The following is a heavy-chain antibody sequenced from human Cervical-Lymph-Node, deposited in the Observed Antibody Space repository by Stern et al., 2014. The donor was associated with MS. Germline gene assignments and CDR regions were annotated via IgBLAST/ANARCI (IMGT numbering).Heavy chain of an antibody. D-gene: IGHD5-18*01. Sequence: EVQLVQSGAEVKKPGESLKISCKGSGYRFTSYGIGWVRQMPGKGLEWMGVIYPGDSDTRSSPSFQGQVTISADKSISTAYLQWSSLKASDTAMYYCARREDTAMDGAFDIWGQGTMVTVSS. CDR2: IYPGDSDT. CDR1: GYRFTSYG. J-gene: IGHJ3*02. V-gene: IGHV5-51*01. CDR3: ARREDTAMDGAFDI.